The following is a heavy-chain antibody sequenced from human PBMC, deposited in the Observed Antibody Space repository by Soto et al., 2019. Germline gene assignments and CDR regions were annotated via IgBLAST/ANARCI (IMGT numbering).Heavy chain of an antibody. V-gene: IGHV1-18*04. D-gene: IGHD6-6*01. J-gene: IGHJ6*02. CDR1: GYTFTSYG. CDR3: ASDEGIAARWLGGYDCMDV. Sequence: QVQLVQSGAEVKKPGASVKVSCKASGYTFTSYGISWVRQAPGQGLGWMGWISAYNGNTNYAQNLQGRLPMPTDPSKSTAYMEMRSLRPDDTAVYYCASDEGIAARWLGGYDCMDVWGQGTTVTVSS. CDR2: ISAYNGNT.